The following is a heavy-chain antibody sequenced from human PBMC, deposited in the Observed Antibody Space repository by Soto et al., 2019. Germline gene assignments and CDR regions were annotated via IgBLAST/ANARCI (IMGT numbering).Heavy chain of an antibody. CDR1: GYTFTSYD. D-gene: IGHD2-2*01. CDR2: MNPNSGNT. V-gene: IGHV1-8*01. CDR3: AISGLLCSSTSCSDYYYYYYMDV. Sequence: GASVKVSCKASGYTFTSYDINWVRQATGQGLEWMGWMNPNSGNTGYAQKFQGRVTMTRNTSISTAYMELSSLRSEDTAVYYCAISGLLCSSTSCSDYYYYYYMDVWGKGTTVTVSS. J-gene: IGHJ6*03.